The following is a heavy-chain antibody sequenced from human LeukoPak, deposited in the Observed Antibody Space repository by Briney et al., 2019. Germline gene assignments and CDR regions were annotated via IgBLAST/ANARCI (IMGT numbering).Heavy chain of an antibody. J-gene: IGHJ4*02. CDR3: ARLGYCSRGNCYAFDY. CDR1: VYTFTSYW. Sequence: GESLKISCKGAVYTFTSYWIGWVRPMPGKGLEWMGIIYPGDSDTRYSPSFQGQVTMSADKSITTAYLQWSSLKASDTAVYYCARLGYCSRGNCYAFDYWGQGTLVTVSS. V-gene: IGHV5-51*01. CDR2: IYPGDSDT. D-gene: IGHD2-2*01.